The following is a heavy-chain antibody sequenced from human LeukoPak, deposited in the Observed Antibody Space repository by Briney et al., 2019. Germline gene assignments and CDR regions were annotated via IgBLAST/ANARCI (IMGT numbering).Heavy chain of an antibody. J-gene: IGHJ3*02. Sequence: SETLSLTCSVSGASIRSYFWSWIRHSPGKGLEWIGYVYDNDISNFNPSLESRVTILVDRSKSQLSLKLRSVTAADTAVYYCARGLVLATDDAFDIWGPGTMVTVSS. CDR2: VYDNDIS. CDR1: GASIRSYF. CDR3: ARGLVLATDDAFDI. V-gene: IGHV4-59*01. D-gene: IGHD5-12*01.